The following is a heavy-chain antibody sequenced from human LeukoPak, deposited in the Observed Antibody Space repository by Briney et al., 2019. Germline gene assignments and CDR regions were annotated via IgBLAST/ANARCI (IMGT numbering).Heavy chain of an antibody. CDR3: ARYSSAWHAVDY. Sequence: GGSLRLSCAASGFTFSTYWMHWVRQAPGKGLVWVSRINSDGSSTSYADSVKGRFTISRDNAQNTLFLQMNSLRAEDTAVYYCARYSSAWHAVDYWGQGTLVTVSS. CDR2: INSDGSST. D-gene: IGHD6-19*01. CDR1: GFTFSTYW. V-gene: IGHV3-74*01. J-gene: IGHJ4*02.